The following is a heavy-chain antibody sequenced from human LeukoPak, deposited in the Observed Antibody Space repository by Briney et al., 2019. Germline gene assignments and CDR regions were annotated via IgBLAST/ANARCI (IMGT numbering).Heavy chain of an antibody. CDR2: INPNSGGT. CDR1: GYTFTGYY. J-gene: IGHJ4*02. D-gene: IGHD5-12*01. CDR3: ATMPYSGYDCTVFY. V-gene: IGHV1-2*02. Sequence: GASVKVSCKASGYTFTGYYMHWVRQAPGQGLEWMGWINPNSGGTNYAQKFQGRVTMTRDTSISTAYMELSRLRSDDTAVYYCATMPYSGYDCTVFYWGQGTLVTVSS.